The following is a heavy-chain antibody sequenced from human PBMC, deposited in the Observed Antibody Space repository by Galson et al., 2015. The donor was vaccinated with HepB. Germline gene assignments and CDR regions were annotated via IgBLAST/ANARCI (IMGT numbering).Heavy chain of an antibody. CDR3: ARVYSSSWYPTGDWFDP. Sequence: SVKVSCKASGYTFTSYGISWVRQAPGQGLEWMGWISAYNGNTNYAQKLQGRVTMTTDTSTSTAYMELRSLRSDDTAVYYCARVYSSSWYPTGDWFDPWGQGTLVTVSS. J-gene: IGHJ5*02. CDR1: GYTFTSYG. CDR2: ISAYNGNT. D-gene: IGHD6-13*01. V-gene: IGHV1-18*01.